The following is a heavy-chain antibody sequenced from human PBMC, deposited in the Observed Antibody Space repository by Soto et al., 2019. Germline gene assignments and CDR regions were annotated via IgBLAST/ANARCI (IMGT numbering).Heavy chain of an antibody. Sequence: ASVKVSCKASGFAITSSAVQWVRQAPGQGLEWIGWISAYNGNTNYAQKLQGRVTMTTDTSTSTAYMELRSLRSDDTAVYYCARGDAGPTAFDIWGQGTMVTVSS. J-gene: IGHJ3*02. D-gene: IGHD2-21*01. CDR1: GFAITSSA. CDR2: ISAYNGNT. CDR3: ARGDAGPTAFDI. V-gene: IGHV1-18*01.